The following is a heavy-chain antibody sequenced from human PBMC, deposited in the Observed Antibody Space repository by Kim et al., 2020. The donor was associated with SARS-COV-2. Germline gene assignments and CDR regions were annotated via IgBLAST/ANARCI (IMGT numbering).Heavy chain of an antibody. CDR1: GFTFSSYA. D-gene: IGHD3-10*01. Sequence: GGSLRLSCSASGFTFSSYAMHWVRQAPGKGLEYVSAISSNGGNTYYADSVKGRFTISRDNSKNMLYLQMSSLGVEDTAVYYCVKSFRGVTNYYYYGMDVWGQGTTVTVSS. CDR3: VKSFRGVTNYYYYGMDV. J-gene: IGHJ6*02. CDR2: ISSNGGNT. V-gene: IGHV3-64D*06.